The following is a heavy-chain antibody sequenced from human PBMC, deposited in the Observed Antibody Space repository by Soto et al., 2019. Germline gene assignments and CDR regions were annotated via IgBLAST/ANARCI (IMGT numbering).Heavy chain of an antibody. CDR2: INHSGST. CDR3: ARLAICDGFRRYCASRRFDY. D-gene: IGHD2-2*01. V-gene: IGHV4-34*01. Sequence: SETLSLTCAVYGGSFSGYYWTWIRQPPGKGLEWIGEINHSGSTNYNPSLKSRVTISLDTSKNQFALRLRSVTAADTAVYYCARLAICDGFRRYCASRRFDYWGQGALVPVAS. J-gene: IGHJ4*02. CDR1: GGSFSGYY.